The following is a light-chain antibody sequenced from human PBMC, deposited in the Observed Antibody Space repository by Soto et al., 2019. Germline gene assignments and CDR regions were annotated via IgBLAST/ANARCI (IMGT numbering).Light chain of an antibody. CDR3: QQYNSYPWT. V-gene: IGKV1-5*01. CDR1: QSISSW. CDR2: DAS. Sequence: DIQMTQSPSTLSASVGDRVTITCRASQSISSWLAWYQQKPGKAPKLLIYDASSLESRVPSRFTGSGYGTEFTLTNSSLQPDDFATYYCQQYNSYPWTFGQGTKVEIK. J-gene: IGKJ1*01.